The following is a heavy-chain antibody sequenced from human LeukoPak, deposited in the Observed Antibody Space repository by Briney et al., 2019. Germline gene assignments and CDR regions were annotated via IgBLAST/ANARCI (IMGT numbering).Heavy chain of an antibody. CDR3: AREQRAGLSGNLGGLFASYYTYYYMDV. Sequence: ASVKVSCKASGGTFSSYAISWVRQAPGQGLEWMGRIIPILGIANYAQKFQGRVTITADKSTSTAYMELSSLRSDDTAVYFCAREQRAGLSGNLGGLFASYYTYYYMDVWGRGTTVTVAS. J-gene: IGHJ6*03. D-gene: IGHD3-16*01. V-gene: IGHV1-69*04. CDR1: GGTFSSYA. CDR2: IIPILGIA.